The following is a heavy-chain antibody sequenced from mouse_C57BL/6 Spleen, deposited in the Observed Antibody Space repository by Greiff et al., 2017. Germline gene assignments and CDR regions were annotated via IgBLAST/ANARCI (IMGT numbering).Heavy chain of an antibody. CDR2: IWRGGST. J-gene: IGHJ4*01. CDR3: ASYGNSYYYAMDY. D-gene: IGHD2-1*01. Sequence: VKLVESGPGLVQPSQSLSITCTVSGFSLTSYGVHWVRQSPGKGLEWLGVIWRGGSTDYNAAFMSRLSITKDNSKSQVFFKMNSLQADDTAIYYCASYGNSYYYAMDYWGQGTSVTVSS. CDR1: GFSLTSYG. V-gene: IGHV2-5*01.